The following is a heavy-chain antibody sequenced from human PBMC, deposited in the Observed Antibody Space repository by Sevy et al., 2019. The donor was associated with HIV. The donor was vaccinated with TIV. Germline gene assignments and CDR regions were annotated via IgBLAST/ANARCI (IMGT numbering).Heavy chain of an antibody. CDR1: GYSFSGYN. Sequence: ASVKVSCKTSGYSFSGYNMHWVRQAPGQGLEWMGRINPTSGGTKFAEMFQGRVTMTRDMSISTAYMDLSSLRSDDTAVYYCGRVPAAAGTRGYFDYWGQGTLVTVSS. D-gene: IGHD6-13*01. J-gene: IGHJ4*02. V-gene: IGHV1-2*06. CDR2: INPTSGGT. CDR3: GRVPAAAGTRGYFDY.